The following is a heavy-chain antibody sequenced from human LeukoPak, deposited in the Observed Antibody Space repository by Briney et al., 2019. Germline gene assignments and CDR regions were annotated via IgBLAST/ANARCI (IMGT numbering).Heavy chain of an antibody. Sequence: GGSLRLSCEASGFTFSNYAMTWVRQAPGKGLEWVSSISSNGRTTYDAESVKGRFTISRDNSKNTLYLHMNSLRAEDTAVYYXXXXXXXXXXXXXXYRQSGRGLDYWGQGILVTVSS. CDR3: XXXXXXXXXXXXXYRQSGRGLDY. CDR2: ISSNGRTT. J-gene: IGHJ4*02. V-gene: IGHV3-23*01. CDR1: GFTFSNYA. D-gene: IGHD3-3*01.